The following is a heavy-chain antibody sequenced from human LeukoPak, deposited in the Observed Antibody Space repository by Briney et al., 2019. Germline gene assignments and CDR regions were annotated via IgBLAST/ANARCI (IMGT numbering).Heavy chain of an antibody. CDR1: GFTFTYYA. V-gene: IGHV3-30-3*01. D-gene: IGHD3-10*01. J-gene: IGHJ3*01. CDR2: ISYDGSRQ. Sequence: AGGSLRLSCAASGFTFTYYAMHWVRQAPGKGLELVALISYDGSRQYYTDSVKGRFIISRDDSKNTVYLQMNSLGVDDTALYYCARGLDPVVRGPRRAFDLWGQGTMVTVSS. CDR3: ARGLDPVVRGPRRAFDL.